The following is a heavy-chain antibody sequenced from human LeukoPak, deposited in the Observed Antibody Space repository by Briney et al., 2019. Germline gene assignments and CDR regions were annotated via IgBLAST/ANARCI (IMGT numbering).Heavy chain of an antibody. V-gene: IGHV4-38-2*02. Sequence: PSETLSLICTVSGYSISTLADWGWIRQSPGKGLEWVASIYHGGSTYYNPSLRGRVTISMDTSKNQISLKLTSVTAADTAVYYCAREKALIDHYDFTGYDWEYWGQGSLVIVSS. CDR2: IYHGGST. J-gene: IGHJ4*02. CDR3: AREKALIDHYDFTGYDWEY. CDR1: GYSISTLAD. D-gene: IGHD3-22*01.